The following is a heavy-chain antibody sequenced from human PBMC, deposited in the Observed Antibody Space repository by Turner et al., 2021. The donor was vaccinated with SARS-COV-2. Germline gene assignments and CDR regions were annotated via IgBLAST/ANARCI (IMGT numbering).Heavy chain of an antibody. D-gene: IGHD2-21*02. CDR1: GGTFSSYA. V-gene: IGHV1-24*01. CDR2: FDPEDGET. CDR3: ATGYAYCGGDCSIHY. Sequence: QVQLVQSGAEVKKPGSSVKVSCKASGGTFSSYAISWVRQAPGQGLEWMGGFDPEDGETISAQKFQGRVTMTEDTSTDTAYMELSSLRSEDTAVYYCATGYAYCGGDCSIHYWGQGTLVTVSS. J-gene: IGHJ4*02.